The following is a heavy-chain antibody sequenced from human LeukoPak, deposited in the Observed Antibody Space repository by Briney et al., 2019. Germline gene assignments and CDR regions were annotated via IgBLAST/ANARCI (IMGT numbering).Heavy chain of an antibody. D-gene: IGHD2-2*01. Sequence: PGGSLRLSCAASGFTFSSYAMSWVRQAPGKGLEWVSAISGSGVSTYYADSVKGRFTISRDYSKNTLYLQMDSLRAGDTAVYYCAKDLYCSSNSCYLFDYWGQGTLVTVSS. CDR1: GFTFSSYA. CDR3: AKDLYCSSNSCYLFDY. CDR2: ISGSGVST. J-gene: IGHJ4*02. V-gene: IGHV3-23*01.